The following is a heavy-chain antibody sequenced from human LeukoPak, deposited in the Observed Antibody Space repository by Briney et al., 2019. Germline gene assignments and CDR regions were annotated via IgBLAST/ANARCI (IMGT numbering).Heavy chain of an antibody. V-gene: IGHV3-11*04. Sequence: GGSLRLSCAASGFTFSDYYMSWIRQAPGKGLEWVSYISSSGSTIYYADSVKGRFTISRDNSKNTLYLQMNSLRAEDTAVYYCAKDKPLVQDCSSTSCYRAAYFDYWGQGTLVTVSS. D-gene: IGHD2-2*02. CDR2: ISSSGSTI. CDR3: AKDKPLVQDCSSTSCYRAAYFDY. J-gene: IGHJ4*02. CDR1: GFTFSDYY.